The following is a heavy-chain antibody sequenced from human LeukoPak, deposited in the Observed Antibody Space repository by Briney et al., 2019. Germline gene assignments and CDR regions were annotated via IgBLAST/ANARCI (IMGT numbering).Heavy chain of an antibody. CDR3: ARANSGSYPGLDY. J-gene: IGHJ4*02. Sequence: GESLRISCKGSGYTFTSYWIAWVRQMPGKGLEWMGIIYPGDSDTRYSPSFQGQVTISADKSISTAYLQWSSLKASDTAMYYCARANSGSYPGLDYRGQGTLVTVSS. D-gene: IGHD1-26*01. V-gene: IGHV5-51*01. CDR1: GYTFTSYW. CDR2: IYPGDSDT.